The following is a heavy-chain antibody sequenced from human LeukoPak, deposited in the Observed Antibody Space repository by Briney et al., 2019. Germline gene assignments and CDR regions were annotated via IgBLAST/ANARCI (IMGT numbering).Heavy chain of an antibody. CDR1: GYTFTGYY. V-gene: IGHV1-2*06. CDR2: IYPNSGGT. CDR3: ARDHDSSGYYLSDFDY. J-gene: IGHJ4*02. Sequence: ASVKVSCKASGYTFTGYYMHWVRQAPGQGLEWMGRIYPNSGGTNYAQKFQGRVTMTRDTSISTAYMELSRLRSDDTAVYYCARDHDSSGYYLSDFDYWGRGTLVTVSS. D-gene: IGHD3-22*01.